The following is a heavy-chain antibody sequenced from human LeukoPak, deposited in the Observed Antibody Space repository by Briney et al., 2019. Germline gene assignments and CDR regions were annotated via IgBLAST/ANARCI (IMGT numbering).Heavy chain of an antibody. CDR3: ARGRGPPNSNRDFYYYYYMDV. CDR1: GYTFTNYA. Sequence: ASVKVSCKASGYTFTNYAIHWVRQAPGQRFEWMGWINAANGHTKYSQEFQDRITITRDTFATTAYMELSNLRSADMALYYCARGRGPPNSNRDFYYYYYMDVWGTGTTVTVSS. CDR2: INAANGHT. J-gene: IGHJ6*03. V-gene: IGHV1-3*03. D-gene: IGHD6-13*01.